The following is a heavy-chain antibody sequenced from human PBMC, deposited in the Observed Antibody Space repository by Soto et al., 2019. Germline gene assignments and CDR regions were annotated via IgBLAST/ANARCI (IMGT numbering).Heavy chain of an antibody. V-gene: IGHV3-23*01. CDR2: ISGSGGST. CDR3: ASRRNPYGAYDY. J-gene: IGHJ4*02. CDR1: GFTFDTYA. D-gene: IGHD4-17*01. Sequence: PGGSLRLSCAASGFTFDTYAMSWVRQAPGKGLEWVSAISGSGGSTYYADSVKGRFTISRDNSKNTLYLQMNSLRADDTAVYYCASRRNPYGAYDYWGQGTLVTVSS.